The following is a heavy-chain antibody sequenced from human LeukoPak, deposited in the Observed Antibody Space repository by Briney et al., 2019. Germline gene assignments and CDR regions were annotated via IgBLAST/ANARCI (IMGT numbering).Heavy chain of an antibody. J-gene: IGHJ4*02. V-gene: IGHV3-30*02. Sequence: GGSLRLSCAASGFTFSSYGMHWVRQAPGKGLEWMAFIRYDGSNKYYADSVKGRFTISRDNSKNTLYLQMNSLRAEDTAVYYCAKDQYYYGSGSRRGYYFDYWGQGTLVTVSS. CDR1: GFTFSSYG. CDR2: IRYDGSNK. D-gene: IGHD3-10*01. CDR3: AKDQYYYGSGSRRGYYFDY.